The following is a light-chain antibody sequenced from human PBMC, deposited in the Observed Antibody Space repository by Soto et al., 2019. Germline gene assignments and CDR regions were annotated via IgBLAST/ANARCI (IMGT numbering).Light chain of an antibody. V-gene: IGKV3-20*01. CDR2: AAS. CDR3: HHFGSLPET. J-gene: IGKJ1*01. CDR1: QSVRSSH. Sequence: EIVLTQSPDTLSLSPGESATLSCRASQSVRSSHLAWYQQTPGQTPRLLIYAASSRATGIPDRFSGSGSGTDFTLTISRLEPEDFAVYYCHHFGSLPETFGQGTNVE.